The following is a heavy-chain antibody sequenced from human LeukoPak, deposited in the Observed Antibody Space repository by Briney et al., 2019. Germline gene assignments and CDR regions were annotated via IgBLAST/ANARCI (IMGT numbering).Heavy chain of an antibody. CDR3: ARAGYSSSWYDFPVDY. D-gene: IGHD6-13*01. CDR2: ISSSSSYI. J-gene: IGHJ4*02. CDR1: GFTFSSYS. V-gene: IGHV3-21*01. Sequence: PGGSLRLSCAVSGFTFSSYSMNWVRQAPGKGLEWVSSISSSSSYIYYADSVKGRFTISRDNAKNSLYLQMNSLRAEDTAVYYCARAGYSSSWYDFPVDYWGQGTLVTVSS.